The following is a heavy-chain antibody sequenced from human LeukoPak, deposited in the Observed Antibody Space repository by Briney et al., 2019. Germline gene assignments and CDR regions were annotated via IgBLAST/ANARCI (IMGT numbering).Heavy chain of an antibody. J-gene: IGHJ6*02. V-gene: IGHV3-11*01. CDR1: GGSFSGYY. CDR2: ISFSGGIT. CDR3: ANGRDSGYDLRPFYYYYYGMDV. Sequence: PSETLSLTCAVYGGSFSGYYWSWIRQPPGKGLEWVSYISFSGGITEYAESVKGRFTISRDNAKNSLYLQMSSLRAEDTAVYYCANGRDSGYDLRPFYYYYYGMDVWGQGTTVTVSS. D-gene: IGHD5-12*01.